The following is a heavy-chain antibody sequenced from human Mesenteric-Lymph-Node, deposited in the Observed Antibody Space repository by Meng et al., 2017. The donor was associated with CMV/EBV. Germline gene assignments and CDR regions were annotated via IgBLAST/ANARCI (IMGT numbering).Heavy chain of an antibody. V-gene: IGHV4-39*01. CDR3: AEGTVYDFWSATPVGAFDI. CDR1: GGSISSSSYY. J-gene: IGHJ3*02. D-gene: IGHD3-3*01. CDR2: IYYSGST. Sequence: SETLSPTCTVSGGSISSSSYYWGWFRQPPGKGLEWIGSIYYSGSTYYNPSLKSRVTISVDTSKNQFSLKLSSVTAADTAVYYCAEGTVYDFWSATPVGAFDIWGQGTMVTVSS.